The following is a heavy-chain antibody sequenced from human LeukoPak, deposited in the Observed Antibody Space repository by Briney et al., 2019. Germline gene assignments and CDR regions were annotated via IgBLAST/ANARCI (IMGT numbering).Heavy chain of an antibody. CDR2: IYPGDSDT. D-gene: IGHD6-19*01. CDR1: GYSFTSYW. Sequence: GESLKISCNGSGYSFTSYWIGWVRQMPRKGLEWMGIIYPGDSDTRYSPSFQGQVTIPADKSISTAYLQWSSLKASDTAMDYCARPDRGFGYSSGWYYFDCWGQGTLVSVCS. CDR3: ARPDRGFGYSSGWYYFDC. V-gene: IGHV5-51*01. J-gene: IGHJ4*02.